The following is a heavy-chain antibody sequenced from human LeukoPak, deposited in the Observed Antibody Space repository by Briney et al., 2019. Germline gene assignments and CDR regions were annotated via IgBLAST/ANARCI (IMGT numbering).Heavy chain of an antibody. J-gene: IGHJ3*02. CDR1: GFTFSSYA. D-gene: IGHD3-22*01. CDR2: ISGSGGST. CDR3: AKVGRYYDSSGYDAFDI. Sequence: GGSLRLSCAASGFTFSSYAMSWVRQAPGRGLEWVSAISGSGGSTYYADSVKGRLTISRDNSKNTLYLQMNSLRAEDTAVYYCAKVGRYYDSSGYDAFDIWGQGTMVTVSS. V-gene: IGHV3-23*01.